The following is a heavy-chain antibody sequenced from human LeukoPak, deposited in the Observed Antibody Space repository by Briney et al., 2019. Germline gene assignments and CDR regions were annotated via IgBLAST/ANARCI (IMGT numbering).Heavy chain of an antibody. CDR3: ARDGWDSSGYFFDY. J-gene: IGHJ4*02. CDR2: IYYSGST. D-gene: IGHD3-22*01. Sequence: PSETLSLTCTVSGGSLSSSSYYWGWIRQPPGKGLEWIGSIYYSGSTYYNPSLKSRVTISVDTSKNQFSLKLSSVTAADTAVYYCARDGWDSSGYFFDYWGQGTLVTVSS. V-gene: IGHV4-39*07. CDR1: GGSLSSSSYY.